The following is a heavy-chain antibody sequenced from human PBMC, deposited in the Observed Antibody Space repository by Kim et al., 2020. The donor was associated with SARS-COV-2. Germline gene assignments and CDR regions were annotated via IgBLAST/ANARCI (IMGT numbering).Heavy chain of an antibody. CDR2: IIPIFGTA. CDR1: GGTFSSYA. J-gene: IGHJ6*02. Sequence: SVKVSCKASGGTFSSYAISWVRQAPGQGLEWMEGIIPIFGTANYAQKFQGRVTITADESTSTAYMELSSLRSEDTAVYYCARARSEPANYYGMDVWGQGTTVTVSS. CDR3: ARARSEPANYYGMDV. V-gene: IGHV1-69*13.